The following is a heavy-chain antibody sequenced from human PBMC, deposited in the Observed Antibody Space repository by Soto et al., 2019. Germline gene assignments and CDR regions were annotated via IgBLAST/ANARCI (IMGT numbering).Heavy chain of an antibody. D-gene: IGHD6-6*01. CDR1: GFTFSSYA. Sequence: GGSLRLSCSASGFTFSSYAMHWVRQAPGKGLEYVSAISSNGGSTYYADSVKGRFTISRDNSKNTLYLQMSSLRAEDTAVYYCVKEAEQLVEDDAFDIWGQGTMVTVSS. V-gene: IGHV3-64D*09. J-gene: IGHJ3*02. CDR3: VKEAEQLVEDDAFDI. CDR2: ISSNGGST.